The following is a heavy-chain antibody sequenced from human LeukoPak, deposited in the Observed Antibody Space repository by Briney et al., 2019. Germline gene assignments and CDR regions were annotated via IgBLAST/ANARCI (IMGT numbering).Heavy chain of an antibody. D-gene: IGHD2-21*02. CDR3: ARARPVEVTGDDAFDI. Sequence: SETLSLTCTASGGSISSYYWSWIRQPPGKGLEWIGYIYYSGSTNYNPSLKSRVTISVDTSKNQFSLKLSSVTAADTAVYYCARARPVEVTGDDAFDIWGQGTMVTVSS. CDR1: GGSISSYY. J-gene: IGHJ3*02. CDR2: IYYSGST. V-gene: IGHV4-59*01.